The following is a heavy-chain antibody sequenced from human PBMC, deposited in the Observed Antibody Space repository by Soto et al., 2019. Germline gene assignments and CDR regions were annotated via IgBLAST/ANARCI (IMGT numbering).Heavy chain of an antibody. V-gene: IGHV4-34*01. CDR2: INHSGST. D-gene: IGHD3-22*01. J-gene: IGHJ4*02. Sequence: PSETLSLTCAVYGGSFSGYYWSWIRQPPGKGLEWIGEINHSGSTNYNPSLKSRVTISVDTSKNQFSLKLSSVTAADTAVYYCARGRRYYYDSSGYHYLYWGQGTLVTVSS. CDR3: ARGRRYYYDSSGYHYLY. CDR1: GGSFSGYY.